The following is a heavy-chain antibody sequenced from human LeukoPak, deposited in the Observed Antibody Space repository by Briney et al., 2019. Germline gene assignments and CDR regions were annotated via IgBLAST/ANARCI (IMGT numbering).Heavy chain of an antibody. V-gene: IGHV3-30*02. D-gene: IGHD3-3*01. CDR2: RRYDGSNK. CDR3: RNGSGCYDLFSGFDN. J-gene: IGHJ3*02. Sequence: AESLRLSCAASGYTISSCGMHWVRQAPGKGLQGVTCRRYDGSNKYYADSVKGRFTISIDNSKNTLYLQMNSLISEDTAVYYCRNGSGCYDLFSGFDNWGQGTMV. CDR1: GYTISSCG.